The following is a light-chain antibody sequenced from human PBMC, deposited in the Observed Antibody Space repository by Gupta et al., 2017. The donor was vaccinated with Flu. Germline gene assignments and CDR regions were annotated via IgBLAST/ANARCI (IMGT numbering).Light chain of an antibody. CDR1: SLRSYY. V-gene: IGLV3-19*01. Sequence: SSELTQDPAVSVALGQIVRITCQGDSLRSYYASWYQQKPGQPPVLAIYGNNNRPSGIPDRFSGSSSGNTASLTISGAQAEDEADYYCNSRDSSGNQLVFGGGTKLTVL. J-gene: IGLJ3*02. CDR2: GNN. CDR3: NSRDSSGNQLV.